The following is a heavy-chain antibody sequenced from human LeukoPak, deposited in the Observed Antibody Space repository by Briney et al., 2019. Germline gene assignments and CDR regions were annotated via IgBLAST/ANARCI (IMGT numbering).Heavy chain of an antibody. Sequence: GGSLRLSCAASGFSISTYEMNWVRQAPGKGLEWISYITGDGKTKYYAPSVKGRFTIPRDNAKNSVYLQMSSLRAEDTAVYYCARDLSIDYWGQGTLVTVSS. J-gene: IGHJ4*02. CDR3: ARDLSIDY. CDR2: ITGDGKTK. CDR1: GFSISTYE. V-gene: IGHV3-48*03.